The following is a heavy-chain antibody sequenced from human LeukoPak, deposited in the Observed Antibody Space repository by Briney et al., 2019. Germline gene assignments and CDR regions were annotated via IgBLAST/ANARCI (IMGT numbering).Heavy chain of an antibody. Sequence: PSETLSLTCTVSGGSISSYYWSWIRQPPGKGLEWIGYIYYSGSTKYNPSLKSRVTISVDTSKNQFSLKLSSVTAADTAVYYCARGSSCGSTSCYQPYRRRFDYWGQGTLVTVSS. V-gene: IGHV4-59*01. D-gene: IGHD2-2*01. CDR3: ARGSSCGSTSCYQPYRRRFDY. CDR2: IYYSGST. J-gene: IGHJ4*02. CDR1: GGSISSYY.